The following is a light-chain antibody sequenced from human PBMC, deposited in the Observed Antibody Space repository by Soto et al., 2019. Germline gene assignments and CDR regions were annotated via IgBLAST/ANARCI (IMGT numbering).Light chain of an antibody. Sequence: DIVLTQSPGTLSLSPGERVTLSCRASQTVRSTYFAWYQQKPGQAPRLLIYGASSRATGIPVRFSGTGSGTDFAPTISRLEPEVSAVYYCQQYESSLITFGRGTRLEIK. CDR2: GAS. CDR3: QQYESSLIT. CDR1: QTVRSTY. J-gene: IGKJ5*01. V-gene: IGKV3-20*01.